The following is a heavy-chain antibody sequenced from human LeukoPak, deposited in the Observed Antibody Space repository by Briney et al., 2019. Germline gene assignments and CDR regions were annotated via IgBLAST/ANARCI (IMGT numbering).Heavy chain of an antibody. CDR3: ARPPYYYGSGTGGAFDI. CDR1: GYTFTSYG. D-gene: IGHD3-10*01. J-gene: IGHJ3*02. CDR2: ISAYNGNT. Sequence: ASVKVSCKASGYTFTSYGISWVRQAPGQGLEWMGWISAYNGNTNYAQKLQGRVTMTTDTSTSTAYMELRSLRSDDTAVYYCARPPYYYGSGTGGAFDIWGQGTMVTVSS. V-gene: IGHV1-18*01.